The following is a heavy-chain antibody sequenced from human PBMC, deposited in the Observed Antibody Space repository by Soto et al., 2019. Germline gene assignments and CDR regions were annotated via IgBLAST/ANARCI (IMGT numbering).Heavy chain of an antibody. D-gene: IGHD1-26*01. J-gene: IGHJ4*02. CDR2: MNPNSGNT. CDR1: GYTFTSYD. Sequence: QVQLVQSGAEVKKPGASVKVSCKASGYTFTSYDINWVRQATGQGLEWMGWMNPNSGNTDYAQKFEGRVTMTRNTSKSTAYMELSSLRSEDPAVYYCARSRHIVGATIAGYWGQGTVVPISS. CDR3: ARSRHIVGATIAGY. V-gene: IGHV1-8*01.